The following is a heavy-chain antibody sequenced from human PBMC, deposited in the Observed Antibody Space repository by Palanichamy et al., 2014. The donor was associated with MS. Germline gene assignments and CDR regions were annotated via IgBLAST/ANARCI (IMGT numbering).Heavy chain of an antibody. D-gene: IGHD5-24*01. CDR1: GFTFSSYA. Sequence: EVQLLESGGDLVQPGGSLRLSCATSGFTFSSYAMTWVRQAPGKGLEWVSYISVSGGSTYYADSAKGRFIISRDNSKNMLYLQLNSLRAEDTAVYYCAKDRGDGEGGSWGQGTLVTVSS. V-gene: IGHV3-23*01. CDR3: AKDRGDGEGGS. CDR2: ISVSGGST. J-gene: IGHJ5*02.